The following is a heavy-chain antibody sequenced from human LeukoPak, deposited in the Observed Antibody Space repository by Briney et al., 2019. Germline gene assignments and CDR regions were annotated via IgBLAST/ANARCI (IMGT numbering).Heavy chain of an antibody. V-gene: IGHV4-34*09. CDR1: GGSFSGYY. CDR3: ARGYGLFDY. CDR2: IYYSGST. J-gene: IGHJ4*02. Sequence: SETLSLTCAVYGGSFSGYYWSWIRQPPGKGLEWIGYIYYSGSTYYNPSLKSRVTISVDTSKNQFSLKLSSVTAADTAVYYCARGYGLFDYWGQGTLVTVSS. D-gene: IGHD5-18*01.